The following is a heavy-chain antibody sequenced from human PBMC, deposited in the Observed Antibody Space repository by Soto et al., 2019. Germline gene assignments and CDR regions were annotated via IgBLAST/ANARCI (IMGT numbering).Heavy chain of an antibody. J-gene: IGHJ4*02. CDR2: IWYDGSDK. CDR1: GFTFSSYA. V-gene: IGHV3-33*08. Sequence: GGSLRLSCAASGFTFSSYAMSWVRQAPGKGLEWVALIWYDGSDKYYADSVRGRFTISRDNSNNTLYLQMSGLRAEDTAVYYCARDVLGSSYFDDVWGQGTLVTVSS. D-gene: IGHD6-13*01. CDR3: ARDVLGSSYFDDV.